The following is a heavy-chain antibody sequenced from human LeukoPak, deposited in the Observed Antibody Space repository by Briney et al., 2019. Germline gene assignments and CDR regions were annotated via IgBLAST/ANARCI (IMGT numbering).Heavy chain of an antibody. CDR3: ARQFSAAAGKEYYYYSYMDV. J-gene: IGHJ6*03. CDR2: IYPCCSDT. V-gene: IGHV5-51*01. CDR1: GYSFTSYW. D-gene: IGHD6-13*01. Sequence: GESLKISCNGSGYSFTSYWIGGVRQMPGKGLEWMGGIYPCCSDTIYSPSFQGRVTISADKSTSTASLQWSSLKASDTALYYCARQFSAAAGKEYYYYSYMDVWGKGTTVTVSS.